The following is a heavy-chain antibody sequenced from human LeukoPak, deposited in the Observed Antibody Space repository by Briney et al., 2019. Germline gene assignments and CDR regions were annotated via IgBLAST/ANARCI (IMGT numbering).Heavy chain of an antibody. D-gene: IGHD3-16*01. Sequence: PGGSLRLSCEVSGFPFTLYNMNWVRQAPGKGLEWLSYISSSTNTIYYADSVKGRFTISRDNAKNSLYLQMNGLGAEDTAVYYCARPAYTAAYDLWGQGTMVTVSS. J-gene: IGHJ3*01. CDR3: ARPAYTAAYDL. CDR2: ISSSTNTI. V-gene: IGHV3-48*04. CDR1: GFPFTLYN.